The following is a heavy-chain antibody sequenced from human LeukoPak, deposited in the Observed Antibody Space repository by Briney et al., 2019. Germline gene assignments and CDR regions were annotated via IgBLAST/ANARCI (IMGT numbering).Heavy chain of an antibody. V-gene: IGHV4-34*01. Sequence: PSETLSLTCAVYGGSFSGYYWSWIRQPPGKGLEWIGEINHSGSANYNPSLKSRVTISVDTSKNQFSLKLSSVTAADTAVYYCAREREPDIVVVVAATEDYYYGMDVWGQGTTVTVSS. D-gene: IGHD2-15*01. CDR1: GGSFSGYY. CDR2: INHSGSA. J-gene: IGHJ6*02. CDR3: AREREPDIVVVVAATEDYYYGMDV.